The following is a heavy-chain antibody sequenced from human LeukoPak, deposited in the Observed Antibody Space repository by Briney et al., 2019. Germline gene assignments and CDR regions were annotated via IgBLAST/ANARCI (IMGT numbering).Heavy chain of an antibody. CDR1: GYTFTSYG. V-gene: IGHV1-18*01. J-gene: IGHJ5*02. Sequence: GASVKVSCKASGYTFTSYGISWVRQAPGQGLEWKAWINPHNGNTNYAQNLQGRVTVTTDTSTSTAYMELRSLRSDDTAVYYCARDRSDSGDYVLLDRWGQGTLVTVSS. CDR3: ARDRSDSGDYVLLDR. D-gene: IGHD4-17*01. CDR2: INPHNGNT.